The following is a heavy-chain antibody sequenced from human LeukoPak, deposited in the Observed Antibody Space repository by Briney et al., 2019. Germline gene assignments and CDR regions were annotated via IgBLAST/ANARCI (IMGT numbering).Heavy chain of an antibody. CDR2: IGWNSGSI. CDR1: GFTFDDYA. V-gene: IGHV3-9*01. CDR3: AKVTGDIVGATTEFDY. J-gene: IGHJ4*02. Sequence: GGSLRLSCAASGFTFDDYAMHWVRQAPGKGLEWVSGIGWNSGSIDYADSVRGRFTISRDNAKKSLYLQMNSLRVEDTAWYYCAKVTGDIVGATTEFDYWGQGTLVTVSS. D-gene: IGHD1-26*01.